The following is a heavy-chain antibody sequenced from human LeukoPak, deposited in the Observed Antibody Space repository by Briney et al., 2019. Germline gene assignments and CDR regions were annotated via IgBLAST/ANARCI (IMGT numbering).Heavy chain of an antibody. CDR1: GFTFSSYW. CDR2: IKQDGSEK. CDR3: ARDGGWKNDY. Sequence: GGSLRLSCAVSGFTFSSYWMSWVRQAPGKGLEWVANIKQDGSEKYYVDSVKGRFTISRDNAKNSLYLQMNRLRAEDTAVYYCARDGGWKNDYWGQGTLVTVSS. V-gene: IGHV3-7*01. J-gene: IGHJ4*02. D-gene: IGHD6-19*01.